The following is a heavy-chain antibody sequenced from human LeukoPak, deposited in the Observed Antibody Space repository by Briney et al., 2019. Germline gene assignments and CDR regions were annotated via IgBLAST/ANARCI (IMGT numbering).Heavy chain of an antibody. D-gene: IGHD3-22*01. J-gene: IGHJ4*02. CDR3: ARESSSGYTFDY. CDR2: IYTSGST. CDR1: GGSISSGSYY. V-gene: IGHV4-61*02. Sequence: PSGTLSLTCTVSGGSISSGSYYWSWIRQSAGKGLEWIGRIYTSGSTNYNPSLKSRVTISVDTSKNQFSLNLSSVTAADTAVYYCARESSSGYTFDYWGQGTLVTVSS.